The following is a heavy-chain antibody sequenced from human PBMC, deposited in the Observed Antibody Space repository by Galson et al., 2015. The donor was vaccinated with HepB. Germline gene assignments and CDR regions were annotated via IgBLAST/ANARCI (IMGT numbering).Heavy chain of an antibody. CDR1: GYTFTSYG. J-gene: IGHJ4*02. Sequence: SVKVSCKASGYTFTSYGINWVRQAPGRGLEWMGWISAYNGNTNYAQKLQGRVTMTTDTSTSTAYMELRSLRSDDTAVYYCVRDRFEALLLDWGQGTLVTVSS. D-gene: IGHD2-15*01. V-gene: IGHV1-18*01. CDR2: ISAYNGNT. CDR3: VRDRFEALLLD.